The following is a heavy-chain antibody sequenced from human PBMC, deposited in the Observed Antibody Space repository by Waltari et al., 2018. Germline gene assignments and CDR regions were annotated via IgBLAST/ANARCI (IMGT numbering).Heavy chain of an antibody. CDR2: IYRGGST. CDR3: ARDAYTN. V-gene: IGHV3-53*02. D-gene: IGHD3-16*01. Sequence: EVQLVETGGGLIQPGGSLRLSCAASGFTVSNNYMSWVRQAPGKGLEWVSVIYRGGSTDYSDSVKGRFTISRDNSKNTLYLQMNSLRAEDTAVYYCARDAYTNWGQGTLVTVSS. CDR1: GFTVSNNY. J-gene: IGHJ4*02.